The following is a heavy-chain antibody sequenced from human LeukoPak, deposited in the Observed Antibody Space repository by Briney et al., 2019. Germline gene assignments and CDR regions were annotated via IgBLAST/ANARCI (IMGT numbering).Heavy chain of an antibody. Sequence: GGSLRLSCAASGFTFSDSYMTWVRQAPGKGVEWVAYISGSGHDINYSDSVKGRFTISRDNAKNSLYLQMNSLRAEDTAIYYCAREAYYFGSGTYSYSHYYYYMDVWGTGTSVTVSS. CDR2: ISGSGHDI. J-gene: IGHJ6*03. D-gene: IGHD3-10*01. V-gene: IGHV3-11*04. CDR3: AREAYYFGSGTYSYSHYYYYMDV. CDR1: GFTFSDSY.